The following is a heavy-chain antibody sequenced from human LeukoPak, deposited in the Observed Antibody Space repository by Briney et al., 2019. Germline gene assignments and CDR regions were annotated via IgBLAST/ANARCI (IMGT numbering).Heavy chain of an antibody. Sequence: PGGSLRLSCAASGFTFSSYAMSWVRQAPGKGLEWVSAINPSGGNTYYADSVRGRFTISRDNSKNTLYLQMNTLRAEDTAVYYCATTKQARRYFDYWGQGTLVTVSS. CDR3: ATTKQARRYFDY. D-gene: IGHD1-1*01. J-gene: IGHJ4*02. CDR2: INPSGGNT. V-gene: IGHV3-23*01. CDR1: GFTFSSYA.